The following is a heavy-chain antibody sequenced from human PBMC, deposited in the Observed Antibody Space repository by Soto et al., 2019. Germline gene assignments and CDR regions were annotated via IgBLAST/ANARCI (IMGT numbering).Heavy chain of an antibody. CDR3: AKVNVEGAFDI. V-gene: IGHV4-59*01. CDR1: GGSISSYY. CDR2: IYYSGST. J-gene: IGHJ3*02. Sequence: QVQLQESGPGLVKPSETLSLTCTVSGGSISSYYWSWIRQPPGKGLEWIGYIYYSGSTNYNPSLKSRVTISVDQAKDQFSLKLRFVTAADTAVYYCAKVNVEGAFDIWGQGTMVTVSS.